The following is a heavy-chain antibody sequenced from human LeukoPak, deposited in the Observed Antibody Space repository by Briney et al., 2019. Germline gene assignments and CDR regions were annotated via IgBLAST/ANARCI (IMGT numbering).Heavy chain of an antibody. CDR3: TTTSGSLDYFDC. V-gene: IGHV3-72*01. CDR2: TRNKANSYTT. D-gene: IGHD1-26*01. J-gene: IGHJ4*02. CDR1: GFTFSDHY. Sequence: GGSLRLSCAASGFTFSDHYMDWVRQAPGKGLEWVGRTRNKANSYTTEYAASVRGRFTISRDDSKNSLYLQMNSLKTEDTAVYYCTTTSGSLDYFDCWGQGTLVSVSS.